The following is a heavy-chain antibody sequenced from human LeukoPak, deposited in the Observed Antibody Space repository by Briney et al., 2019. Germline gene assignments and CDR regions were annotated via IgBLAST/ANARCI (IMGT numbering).Heavy chain of an antibody. CDR3: ARTTEGGYTYNYFYYYYMDV. CDR1: GGSISSGSYY. Sequence: SETLSLTCTVSGGSISSGSYYWSWIRQPAGKGLEWIGRIYTSGSTNYNPSLKSRVTISVDTSKNQFYLKLSSLTAADTAVYYCARTTEGGYTYNYFYYYYMDVWGKGTTVTISS. J-gene: IGHJ6*03. CDR2: IYTSGST. D-gene: IGHD5-18*01. V-gene: IGHV4-61*02.